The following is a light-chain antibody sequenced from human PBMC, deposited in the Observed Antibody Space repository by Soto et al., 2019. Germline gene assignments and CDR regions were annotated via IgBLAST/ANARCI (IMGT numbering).Light chain of an antibody. V-gene: IGKV3-20*01. Sequence: VLTQSPGTLSLSPGERATLSCRASQSVSSTYLAWYQQKPGQAPRLLIYGASSRATGVPDRFSGSGSGTDFTLTISSLESEDFAVYFCQQYGDRPRTFGQGTKVDIK. CDR2: GAS. CDR1: QSVSSTY. CDR3: QQYGDRPRT. J-gene: IGKJ1*01.